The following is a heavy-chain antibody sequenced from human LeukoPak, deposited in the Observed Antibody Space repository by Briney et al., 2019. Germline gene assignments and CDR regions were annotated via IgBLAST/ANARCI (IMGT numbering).Heavy chain of an antibody. D-gene: IGHD4-17*01. CDR2: INPSGGST. CDR1: GYTITSYY. CDR3: ARGPPTGSYYYYYMDV. V-gene: IGHV1-46*01. J-gene: IGHJ6*03. Sequence: ASVKVSCKASGYTITSYYMHWVRQAPGQGLEWMGIINPSGGSTSYAQKFQGRVTMTRDMSASTVYMELSSLRSEDTAVYCCARGPPTGSYYYYYMDVWGKGTTVTVSS.